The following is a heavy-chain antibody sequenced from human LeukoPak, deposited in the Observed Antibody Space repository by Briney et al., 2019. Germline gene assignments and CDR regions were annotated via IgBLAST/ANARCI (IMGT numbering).Heavy chain of an antibody. CDR3: ARFSGYCSSTSCYMVQLEDAFDI. J-gene: IGHJ3*02. Sequence: ASVKVSCKASGYTFTGYYMHWVRQAPGQGLEWMGWINPNSGGTNYAQKFQGRVTMTRDTSISTAYMELSRLRSDDTAVYYCARFSGYCSSTSCYMVQLEDAFDIWGQGTMVTVSP. CDR2: INPNSGGT. V-gene: IGHV1-2*02. D-gene: IGHD2-2*03. CDR1: GYTFTGYY.